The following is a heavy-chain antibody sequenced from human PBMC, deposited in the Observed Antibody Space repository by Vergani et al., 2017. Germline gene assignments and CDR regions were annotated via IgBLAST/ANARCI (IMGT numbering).Heavy chain of an antibody. V-gene: IGHV3-23*04. CDR3: AKSQDIVVVPAAPFDY. CDR2: ISGSGGST. CDR1: GFTFSSYA. D-gene: IGHD2-2*01. Sequence: VQLVESGGGLVQPGGSLRLSCAASGFTFSSYAMSWVRQAPGKGLEWVSAISGSGGSTYYADSVKGRFTISRDNSKNTLYLQMNSLRAEDTAVYYCAKSQDIVVVPAAPFDYWGQGTLVTVSS. J-gene: IGHJ4*02.